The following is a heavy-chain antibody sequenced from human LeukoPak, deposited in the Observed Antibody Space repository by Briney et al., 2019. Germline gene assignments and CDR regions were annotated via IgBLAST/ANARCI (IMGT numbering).Heavy chain of an antibody. J-gene: IGHJ4*02. CDR1: GFTFSNYA. D-gene: IGHD1-26*01. Sequence: PGGSLRLSCAASGFTFSNYAMNWVRQAPGRGLEWVSAISRSGDSAYYADSVEGRFTISRDNSKNTLYLQMNSLRAEDTAVYYCAKDGGSYRYFDYWGQGTLVTVSS. V-gene: IGHV3-23*01. CDR2: ISRSGDSA. CDR3: AKDGGSYRYFDY.